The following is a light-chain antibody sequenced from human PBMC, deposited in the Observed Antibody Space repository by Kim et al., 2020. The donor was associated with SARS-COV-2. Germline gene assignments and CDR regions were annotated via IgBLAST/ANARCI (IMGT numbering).Light chain of an antibody. J-gene: IGKJ4*01. CDR3: QQYNDWPLLT. CDR2: GAS. CDR1: QSVRSN. V-gene: IGKV3-15*01. Sequence: EIVMTQSPATLSVSPGERVTLSCRASQSVRSNLAWYQQRPGQAPRLLIYGASTRATDISARFSGSGSGTEFTLTIRSLQSEDFAVYYCQQYNDWPLLTFGGGTKVDIK.